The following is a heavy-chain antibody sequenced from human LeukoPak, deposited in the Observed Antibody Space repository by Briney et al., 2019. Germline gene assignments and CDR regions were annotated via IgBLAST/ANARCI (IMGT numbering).Heavy chain of an antibody. CDR3: ARGRIAGAGTGRPGWYSDL. D-gene: IGHD6-19*01. J-gene: IGHJ2*01. CDR2: IIPIFGTA. Sequence: SVKVSCKASGGTFSSYAISWVRQAPGQGLEWMGGIIPIFGTANYAQKFQGRVTITTDESTSPAYMELSSLRSEDTAVNYCARGRIAGAGTGRPGWYSDLWGRGTLVTVSS. CDR1: GGTFSSYA. V-gene: IGHV1-69*05.